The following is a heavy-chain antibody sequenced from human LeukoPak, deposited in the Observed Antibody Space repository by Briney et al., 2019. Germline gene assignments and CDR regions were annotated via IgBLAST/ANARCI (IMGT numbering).Heavy chain of an antibody. D-gene: IGHD3-10*01. CDR1: GGSFSGYY. CDR2: INHSGST. Sequence: SETLSLTCAVYGGSFSGYYWSWIRQPPGKGLEWIGEINHSGSTNYNPSLKSRVTISVDTSKNQFSLKLSSVTAADTAVYYCARGPLYGSGSYYNVYYYYYMDVWGKGTTVTVSS. J-gene: IGHJ6*03. CDR3: ARGPLYGSGSYYNVYYYYYMDV. V-gene: IGHV4-34*01.